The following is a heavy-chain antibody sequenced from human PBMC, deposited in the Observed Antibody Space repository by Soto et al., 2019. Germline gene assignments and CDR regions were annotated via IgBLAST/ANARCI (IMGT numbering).Heavy chain of an antibody. CDR3: ARLTGAPDY. CDR1: GASISGRGYS. CDR2: IYHAGGI. Sequence: QLQLQESGSGLLKPSETLSLACAVSGASISGRGYSWSWIRQPPGKGLEWIGYIYHAGGIYYNPSLKRQVTIPLDRSKNQFSLKPTSVTAADTAVYYCARLTGAPDYWGQGTLVTVSS. D-gene: IGHD7-27*01. V-gene: IGHV4-30-2*01. J-gene: IGHJ4*02.